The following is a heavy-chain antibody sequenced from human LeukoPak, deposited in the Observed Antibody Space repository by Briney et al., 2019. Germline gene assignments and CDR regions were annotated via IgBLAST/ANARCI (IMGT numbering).Heavy chain of an antibody. J-gene: IGHJ4*02. CDR1: GGSISSYY. Sequence: PSETLSLTCTVSGGSISSYYWSWIRQPAGKGLEWIGRIYTSGSTNYNPSLKSRVTMSVDTSKNQFSLKLSSVTAADTAVYYCARSFYDFWSGSPGYYFDYWGQGTLVTVSS. D-gene: IGHD3-3*01. CDR2: IYTSGST. CDR3: ARSFYDFWSGSPGYYFDY. V-gene: IGHV4-4*07.